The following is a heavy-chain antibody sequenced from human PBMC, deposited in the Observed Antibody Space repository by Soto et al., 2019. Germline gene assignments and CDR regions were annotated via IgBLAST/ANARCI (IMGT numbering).Heavy chain of an antibody. CDR2: ISAYNGNT. J-gene: IGHJ4*02. D-gene: IGHD5-18*01. CDR3: AREDTAMVDY. CDR1: GYTFTSYG. Sequence: VASVKVSSKASGYTFTSYGISWVRQAPGQGLEWMGWISAYNGNTNYAQKLQGRVTMNTDTSTSTAYMELRSLRSDDTAVYYCAREDTAMVDYWGQGTLVTVSS. V-gene: IGHV1-18*04.